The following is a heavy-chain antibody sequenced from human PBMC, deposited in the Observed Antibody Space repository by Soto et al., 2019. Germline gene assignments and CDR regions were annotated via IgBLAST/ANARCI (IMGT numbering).Heavy chain of an antibody. CDR2: IKKDGSDK. D-gene: IGHD5-18*01. CDR1: GFTFSNYW. J-gene: IGHJ6*02. CDR3: ARDLGTALVGFDYGMDV. V-gene: IGHV3-7*01. Sequence: GGSLRLSCAASGFTFSNYWMSWVRQAPGKGLEWVANIKKDGSDKNYVDSVEGRFSIFRDNAKNSLYLQMYGLRAEDTAVYYCARDLGTALVGFDYGMDVWAKGPRSPSP.